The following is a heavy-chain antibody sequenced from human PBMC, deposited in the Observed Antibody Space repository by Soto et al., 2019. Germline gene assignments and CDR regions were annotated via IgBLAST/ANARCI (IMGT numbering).Heavy chain of an antibody. CDR1: GFTFSSYW. D-gene: IGHD3-16*01. CDR2: IKQDGSEK. V-gene: IGHV3-7*01. Sequence: GGSLRLSCAASGFTFSSYWMSWVRQAPGKGLEWVANIKQDGSEKYYVDSVKGRFTISRDNAKNSLYLQMNSLRAEDTAVYYCARDPFGYGDAFDIWGQGTMVTVSS. J-gene: IGHJ3*02. CDR3: ARDPFGYGDAFDI.